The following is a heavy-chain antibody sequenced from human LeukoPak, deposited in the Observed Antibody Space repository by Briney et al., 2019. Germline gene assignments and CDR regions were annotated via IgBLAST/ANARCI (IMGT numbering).Heavy chain of an antibody. CDR1: GFTFSSYW. CDR3: ARDNYYGSGSYPPLDY. V-gene: IGHV3-7*01. J-gene: IGHJ4*02. D-gene: IGHD3-10*01. CDR2: IKQDGSEK. Sequence: GGSLRLSCAASGFTFSSYWMSWVRQAPGKGLEWVANIKQDGSEKYYVNSVKGRFTISRDNAKNSLYLQMNSLRGEDTAVYYCARDNYYGSGSYPPLDYWGQGTLVTVSS.